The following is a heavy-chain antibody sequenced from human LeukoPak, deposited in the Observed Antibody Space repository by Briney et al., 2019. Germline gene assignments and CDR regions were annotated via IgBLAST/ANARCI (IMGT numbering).Heavy chain of an antibody. D-gene: IGHD3-22*01. Sequence: PGGSLRLSCAASGFTFSSYWMSWVRQTPGKGMEWVANVKQDGSEKYYVDSVKGRFTISRDNAKNSLYLQMNSLRAEDTAVCYCAREDQPDYYDSTGYYSDYWGQGTLVTVSS. CDR2: VKQDGSEK. V-gene: IGHV3-7*01. CDR3: AREDQPDYYDSTGYYSDY. CDR1: GFTFSSYW. J-gene: IGHJ4*02.